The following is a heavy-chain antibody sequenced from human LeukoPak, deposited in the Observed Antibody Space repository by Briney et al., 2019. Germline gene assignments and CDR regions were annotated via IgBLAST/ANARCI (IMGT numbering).Heavy chain of an antibody. Sequence: GGSLTLSCAASGFTFSNYWMTWVRQAPGKGLEWVAVISYDGSNKYYADSVKGRFTISRDNSKNTLYLQMNSLRAEDTAVYYCAKQYYYDSSGYYPGYWGQGTLVTVSS. CDR1: GFTFSNYW. V-gene: IGHV3-30*18. CDR2: ISYDGSNK. CDR3: AKQYYYDSSGYYPGY. J-gene: IGHJ4*02. D-gene: IGHD3-22*01.